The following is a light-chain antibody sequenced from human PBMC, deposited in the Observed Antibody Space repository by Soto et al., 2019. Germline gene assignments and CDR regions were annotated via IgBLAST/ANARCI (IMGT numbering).Light chain of an antibody. Sequence: QSALTQPASVSGSPGQSITISCTGTSSDVGDYPYVSWYQQHPGKVPKLIIYEVTNRPSGVTSRFSGSKSENTASLTISCLQAEDEADYYCSSYSATNTLVFGSGTKVTVL. J-gene: IGLJ1*01. CDR2: EVT. CDR1: SSDVGDYPY. V-gene: IGLV2-14*01. CDR3: SSYSATNTLV.